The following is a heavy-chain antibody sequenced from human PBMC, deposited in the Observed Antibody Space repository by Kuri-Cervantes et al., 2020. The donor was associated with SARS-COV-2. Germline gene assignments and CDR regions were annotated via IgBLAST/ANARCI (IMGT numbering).Heavy chain of an antibody. CDR3: AKTTQYQLLYYGQTTYFDY. CDR2: ITRSSVYI. V-gene: IGHV3-21*04. D-gene: IGHD2-2*02. CDR1: GFTFSAYT. J-gene: IGHJ4*02. Sequence: GESLKISCVASGFTFSAYTLNWVRQAPGKGLEWVSSITRSSVYISYADSLKGRFTISRDNAKNSLYLQMNSLRAEDTAVYYCAKTTQYQLLYYGQTTYFDYWGQGTLVTVSS.